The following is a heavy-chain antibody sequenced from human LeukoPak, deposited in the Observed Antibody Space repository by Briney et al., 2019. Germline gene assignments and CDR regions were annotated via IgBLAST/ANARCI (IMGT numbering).Heavy chain of an antibody. CDR2: ISSSGNT. V-gene: IGHV4-39*02. Sequence: SETLSLTCTVSGGSTSSGNYSWGWIRQPPGKGLEWIGGISSSGNTYYNPSLKSRITISIDTSKNHFSLKLSSVTAADTAVYYCARLGAGATYYDFWSGYSSFYFDYWDQGTLVTVSS. CDR1: GGSTSSGNYS. D-gene: IGHD3-3*01. CDR3: ARLGAGATYYDFWSGYSSFYFDY. J-gene: IGHJ4*02.